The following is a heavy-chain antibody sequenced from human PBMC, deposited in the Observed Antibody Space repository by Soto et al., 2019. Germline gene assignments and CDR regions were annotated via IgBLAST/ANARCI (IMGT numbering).Heavy chain of an antibody. J-gene: IGHJ3*01. Sequence: TLSLTCTVSGGSISSYYWSWIRQPPGKGLEWIGYIYYSGSTNYNPSLKSRVTISVDTSKNQFSLKLSSVTAADTAVYYCARVWGGAFDLWGQGTMVTVSS. CDR2: IYYSGST. D-gene: IGHD3-10*01. CDR3: ARVWGGAFDL. CDR1: GGSISSYY. V-gene: IGHV4-59*01.